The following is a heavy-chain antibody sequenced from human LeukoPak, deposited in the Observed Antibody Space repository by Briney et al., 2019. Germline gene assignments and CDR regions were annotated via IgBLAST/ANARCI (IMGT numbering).Heavy chain of an antibody. Sequence: GRSLRLSCAASGFTFSRYSMNWVRQAPGKGLEWVSSISSSSSYIYYADSVKGRFTISRDNAKNSLYLQMNSLRAEDTAVYYCAKDRKGVVPAANDYWGQGTLVTVSS. CDR1: GFTFSRYS. D-gene: IGHD2-2*01. CDR3: AKDRKGVVPAANDY. V-gene: IGHV3-21*01. CDR2: ISSSSSYI. J-gene: IGHJ4*02.